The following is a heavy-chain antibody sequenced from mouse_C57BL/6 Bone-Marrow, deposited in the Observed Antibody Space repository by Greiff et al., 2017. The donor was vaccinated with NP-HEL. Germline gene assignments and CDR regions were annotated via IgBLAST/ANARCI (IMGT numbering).Heavy chain of an antibody. D-gene: IGHD1-2*01. Sequence: EVKVVESGGDLVKPGGSLKLSCAASGFTFSSYGMSWVRQTPDKRLEWVATISSGGSYTYYPDSVKGRFTISRDNAKNTLYLQMSSLKSEDTAMYYCARHSHSVSDYWGQGTSVTVSS. J-gene: IGHJ4*01. CDR2: ISSGGSYT. CDR1: GFTFSSYG. V-gene: IGHV5-6*01. CDR3: ARHSHSVSDY.